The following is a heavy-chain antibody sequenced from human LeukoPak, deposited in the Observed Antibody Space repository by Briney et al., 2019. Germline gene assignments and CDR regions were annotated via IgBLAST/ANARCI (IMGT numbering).Heavy chain of an antibody. CDR3: ARGVGYCSGGSCYRNNWFDP. D-gene: IGHD2-15*01. J-gene: IGHJ5*02. Sequence: ASVKVSCKASGGTFSSYAISWVRQAPGQGLEWMGRIIPILGIANYAQKFQGRVTITADKSTSTAYMELSSLRSEDTAVYYCARGVGYCSGGSCYRNNWFDPWGQGTLVTVSS. V-gene: IGHV1-69*04. CDR1: GGTFSSYA. CDR2: IIPILGIA.